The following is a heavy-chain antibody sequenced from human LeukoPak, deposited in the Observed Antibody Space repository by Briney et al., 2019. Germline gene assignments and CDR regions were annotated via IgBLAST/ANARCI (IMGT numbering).Heavy chain of an antibody. CDR3: ARGVDL. J-gene: IGHJ2*01. V-gene: IGHV4-34*01. Sequence: RPSETLCLTCGVSSGSLSGYYWRWIRQPPGGGLEWLGEITHSGSPNYNPSLKSRVTISGDTSKKQFSLNLKSVTAADTGVYYCARGVDLWGRGTPVTVSS. CDR1: SGSLSGYY. CDR2: ITHSGSP.